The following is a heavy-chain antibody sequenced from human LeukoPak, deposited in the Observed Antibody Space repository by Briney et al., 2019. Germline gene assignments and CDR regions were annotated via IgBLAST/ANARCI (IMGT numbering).Heavy chain of an antibody. D-gene: IGHD3-10*01. V-gene: IGHV3-74*01. J-gene: IGHJ3*02. CDR2: INTDGRRT. Sequence: GGSLRLSCATSGFTFSSYWMHWVRQAPGKGLVWVSRINTDGRRTNYADSVKGRFTISRDNSKNTLYLQMNSLRAEDTAVYYCAKGRGAFDIWGQGTMVTVSS. CDR1: GFTFSSYW. CDR3: AKGRGAFDI.